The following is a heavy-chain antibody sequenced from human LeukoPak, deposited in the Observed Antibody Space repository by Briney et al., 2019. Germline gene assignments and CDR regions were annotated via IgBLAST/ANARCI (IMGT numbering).Heavy chain of an antibody. CDR1: GDSVSSNSAA. Sequence: SQTLSLTCAISGDSVSSNSAAWNWIRQSPSRGLEWLGRTYYRSKWFNDYAVSVKSRITVNPDTSKNQFSLQLNSVTPEDTAVYYCAREGYCSGGSCYIYYYGMDVWGQGTTVTVSS. J-gene: IGHJ6*02. D-gene: IGHD2-15*01. V-gene: IGHV6-1*01. CDR2: TYYRSKWFN. CDR3: AREGYCSGGSCYIYYYGMDV.